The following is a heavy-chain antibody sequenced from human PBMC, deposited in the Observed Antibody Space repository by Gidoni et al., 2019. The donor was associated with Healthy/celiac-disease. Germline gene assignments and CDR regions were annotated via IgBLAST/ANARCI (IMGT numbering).Heavy chain of an antibody. Sequence: EVQLVESGGGLVQPGGSLRLSRAAPGSTVRSNHMSWVRQAPGKGLEWVSVIYSGGSTYYADSVKGRFTISRDNSKNTLYLQMNSLRAEDTAVYYCAREVLGYYGSGSYQPYFDYWGQGTLVTVSS. J-gene: IGHJ4*02. CDR2: IYSGGST. D-gene: IGHD3-10*01. V-gene: IGHV3-66*01. CDR1: GSTVRSNH. CDR3: AREVLGYYGSGSYQPYFDY.